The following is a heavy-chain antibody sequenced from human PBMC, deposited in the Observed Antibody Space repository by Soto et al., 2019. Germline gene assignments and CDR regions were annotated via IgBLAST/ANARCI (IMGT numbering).Heavy chain of an antibody. Sequence: QVQLVESGGGVVQPGRSLRLSCAASGFTFSSYGMHWVRQAPGKGLEWVAVIWYDGSNKYYADSVKGRFTISRDNSKNTLYLQMTSLRAKNTAVYYCASDRTALELRIDYGMDVWGQGTTVTVSS. CDR2: IWYDGSNK. D-gene: IGHD1-7*01. CDR3: ASDRTALELRIDYGMDV. CDR1: GFTFSSYG. V-gene: IGHV3-33*01. J-gene: IGHJ6*02.